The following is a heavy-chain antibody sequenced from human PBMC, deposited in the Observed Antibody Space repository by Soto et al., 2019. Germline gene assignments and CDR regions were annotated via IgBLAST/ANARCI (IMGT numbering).Heavy chain of an antibody. CDR2: IYYSGST. Sequence: SETLSLTCTVSGGSISSGGYYWSWIRQHPGKGLEWIGYIYYSGSTYYNPSLKSRVTISVDTSKNQFSLKLSSVTAADTAVYYCARDHLYYYDSSDYYRRAFDIWGQGTMVTVSS. V-gene: IGHV4-31*03. CDR1: GGSISSGGYY. D-gene: IGHD3-22*01. CDR3: ARDHLYYYDSSDYYRRAFDI. J-gene: IGHJ3*02.